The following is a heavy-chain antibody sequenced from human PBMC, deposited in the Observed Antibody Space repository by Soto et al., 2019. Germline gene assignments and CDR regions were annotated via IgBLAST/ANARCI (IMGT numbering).Heavy chain of an antibody. CDR1: GFTFSSYA. J-gene: IGHJ4*02. CDR2: IAYDGRNK. Sequence: QVQLVESGGGVVQPGSSLRLSCAASGFTFSSYAMHWVRQAPGKGLEWVAVIAYDGRNKYYADSVKGRFTISRDNSKNTLYLQMNSLRIEDTAVYYCARELERVFDYWGQGTQVTVSS. V-gene: IGHV3-30*04. D-gene: IGHD1-1*01. CDR3: ARELERVFDY.